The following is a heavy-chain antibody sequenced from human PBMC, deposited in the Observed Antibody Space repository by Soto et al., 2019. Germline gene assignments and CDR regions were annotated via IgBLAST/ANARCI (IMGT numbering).Heavy chain of an antibody. V-gene: IGHV1-69*04. J-gene: IGHJ4*02. CDR2: IIPILGIA. CDR3: AREGEGYEFDY. Sequence: ASVKVSCKASGGTFSSYTISWVRQAPGQGLEWMGRIIPILGIANYAQKFQGRVTITADKSTSTAYMELSSLRSEDTAVYYCAREGEGYEFDYWGQGTLVTVSS. D-gene: IGHD5-12*01. CDR1: GGTFSSYT.